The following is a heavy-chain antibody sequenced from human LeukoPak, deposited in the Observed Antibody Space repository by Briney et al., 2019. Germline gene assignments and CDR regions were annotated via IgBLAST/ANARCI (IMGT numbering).Heavy chain of an antibody. CDR2: INHSGST. J-gene: IGHJ3*02. Sequence: SETLSLTCAVYGGSFSGYYWSWIRQPPGKGLEWIGEINHSGSTNYTPSLKSRVTISVDTSKNQFSLKLSSVTAADTAVYYCARDSSGLNAFDIWGQGTMVTVSS. CDR3: ARDSSGLNAFDI. V-gene: IGHV4-34*01. CDR1: GGSFSGYY. D-gene: IGHD3-22*01.